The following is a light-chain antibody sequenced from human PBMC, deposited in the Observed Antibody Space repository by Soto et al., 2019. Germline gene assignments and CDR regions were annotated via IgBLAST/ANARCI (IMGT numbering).Light chain of an antibody. J-gene: IGKJ4*01. Sequence: EIVMTQSPATLSVSPGERAALSCRASQSVSSYLAWYQQKPGQAPRLLIYGASTRATAFPARFSGSGSGTEFTLTISSLQSEDFAVYYCQQYNNWPLTFGGGTKVEIK. V-gene: IGKV3-15*01. CDR1: QSVSSY. CDR3: QQYNNWPLT. CDR2: GAS.